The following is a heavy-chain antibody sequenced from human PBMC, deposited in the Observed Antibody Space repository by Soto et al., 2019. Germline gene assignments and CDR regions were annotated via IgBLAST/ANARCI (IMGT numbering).Heavy chain of an antibody. CDR1: DDFISSYY. J-gene: IGHJ6*02. V-gene: IGHV4-4*07. D-gene: IGHD3-9*01. CDR3: ARAENEILTSSYALDV. Sequence: QVQLQESGPRLVKPSETLSLTCSVSDDFISSYYWNWIRQPAGKGLEWIGRVSTSGATNYNPSLAIQFTMSMETSKKQFSLTLTSVTTADTAGYFFARAENEILTSSYALDVLGQGTTVYVSS. CDR2: VSTSGAT.